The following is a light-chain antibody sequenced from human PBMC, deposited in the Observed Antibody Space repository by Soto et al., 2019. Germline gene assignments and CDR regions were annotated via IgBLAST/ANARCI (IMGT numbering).Light chain of an antibody. CDR1: QRITNNF. Sequence: EIVLTQSPVTLSLSPGERATLSCRASQRITNNFLAWFQQKAGLAPRLLIYGASTRASGVPDRFSGSGSGTEFTLTINRLEAEDFTVYYCQQYGTSPRTFGPGTKLEIK. J-gene: IGKJ2*01. CDR3: QQYGTSPRT. CDR2: GAS. V-gene: IGKV3-20*01.